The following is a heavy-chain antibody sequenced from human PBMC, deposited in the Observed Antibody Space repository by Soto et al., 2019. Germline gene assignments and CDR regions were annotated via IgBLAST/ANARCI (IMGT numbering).Heavy chain of an antibody. J-gene: IGHJ6*03. CDR3: AREMGYCTTTSCHAGPLYYYMDV. CDR1: GGSFSGYH. V-gene: IGHV4-34*11. D-gene: IGHD2-2*01. CDR2: VYNSGST. Sequence: SETLSLTCAVYGGSFSGYHWSWIRQPPGKGLEWIGEVYNSGSTNYNPSLKNRVTISADTSKNHLSLSLSSVTAADTAVYFCAREMGYCTTTSCHAGPLYYYMDVWGKGTTVTVSS.